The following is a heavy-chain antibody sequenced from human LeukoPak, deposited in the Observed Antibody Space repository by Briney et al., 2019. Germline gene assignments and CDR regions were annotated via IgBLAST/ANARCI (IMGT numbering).Heavy chain of an antibody. Sequence: ASVKVSCKASGYTLTRYYMHWVRHAPGHGLEWMGIINPRGGSTTYAQKFQGRVTMTRDTSTSTVYMELSSLRSEDTAVYYCARDRARSTVTYYYYYGMDVWGQGTTVTVSS. J-gene: IGHJ6*02. D-gene: IGHD4-17*01. CDR1: GYTLTRYY. CDR3: ARDRARSTVTYYYYYGMDV. V-gene: IGHV1-46*01. CDR2: INPRGGST.